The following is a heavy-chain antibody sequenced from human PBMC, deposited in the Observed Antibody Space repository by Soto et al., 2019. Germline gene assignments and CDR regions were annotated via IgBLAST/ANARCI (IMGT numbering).Heavy chain of an antibody. Sequence: GGSLRVSCTASGFTFSIYAMNWVRQTQERGLEWVSAIRGSGGSTHYADSVKGRFTISRDNAKNTLYLQMNSLRAEDTAVYYCAKSPPPYYYDSSGYFDYWGQGTLVTVSS. CDR2: IRGSGGST. CDR3: AKSPPPYYYDSSGYFDY. D-gene: IGHD3-22*01. CDR1: GFTFSIYA. J-gene: IGHJ4*02. V-gene: IGHV3-23*01.